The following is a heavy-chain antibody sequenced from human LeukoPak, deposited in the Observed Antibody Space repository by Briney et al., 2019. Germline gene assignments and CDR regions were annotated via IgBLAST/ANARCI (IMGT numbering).Heavy chain of an antibody. V-gene: IGHV4-4*07. CDR1: GGSVRRGN. Sequence: SSETLSLTCTVSGGSVRRGNWTWSRQPAGSGLEWMGRICTSGTTDYNPSLRTRVTISVDASRNQFSLNLSSVTAADTAVYYCARWSGSVTARNYYYYMDVWGEGTTVTVSS. J-gene: IGHJ6*03. D-gene: IGHD6-6*01. CDR3: ARWSGSVTARNYYYYMDV. CDR2: ICTSGTT.